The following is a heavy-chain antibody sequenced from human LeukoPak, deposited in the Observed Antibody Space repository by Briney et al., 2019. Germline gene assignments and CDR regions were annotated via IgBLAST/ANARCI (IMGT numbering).Heavy chain of an antibody. CDR2: TWYMSKWKT. D-gene: IGHD3-10*01. CDR1: GDSVSSNSAA. CDR3: ARDGHGSHWFDP. J-gene: IGHJ5*02. Sequence: SQTLSLTCAISGDSVSSNSAAWNWIRQSPSRGLEWLGRTWYMSKWKTEYAVSVESRIAINPDTSKNQFSLQLSSVTPEDTAVYYCARDGHGSHWFDPWGQGTPATVSS. V-gene: IGHV6-1*01.